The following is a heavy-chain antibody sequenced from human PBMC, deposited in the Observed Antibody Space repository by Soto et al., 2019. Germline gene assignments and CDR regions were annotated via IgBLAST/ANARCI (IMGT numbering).Heavy chain of an antibody. CDR2: IYYSGST. V-gene: IGHV4-59*08. CDR1: GGSISSYY. Sequence: SETLSLTCTVSGGSISSYYWSWIRQPPGKGLEWIGYIYYSGSTNYNPSLKSRVTISVDTSKNQFSLKLSSVTAADTAVYYCAGHSPRAYSSSAGFDYWGQGTLVTVSS. D-gene: IGHD6-6*01. CDR3: AGHSPRAYSSSAGFDY. J-gene: IGHJ4*02.